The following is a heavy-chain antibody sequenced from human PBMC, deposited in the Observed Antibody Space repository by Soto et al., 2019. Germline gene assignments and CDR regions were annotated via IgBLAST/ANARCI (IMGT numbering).Heavy chain of an antibody. CDR3: ASATRSSSSWYFDY. J-gene: IGHJ4*02. CDR2: IYSGGST. V-gene: IGHV3-53*04. D-gene: IGHD6-13*01. Sequence: EVQLVESGGGLVQPGGSLRLSCAASGFTVSSNYMSWVRQAPGKGLEWVSVIYSGGSTYYADSVKGRFTISRHNSKNTLYLQMNSLRAEDTAVYYCASATRSSSSWYFDYWGQGTLVTVSS. CDR1: GFTVSSNY.